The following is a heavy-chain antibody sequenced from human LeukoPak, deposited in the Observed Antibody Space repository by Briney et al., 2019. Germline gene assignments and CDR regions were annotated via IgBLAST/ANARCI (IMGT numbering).Heavy chain of an antibody. Sequence: ASAKVSCNAACDGFTSDCIRCGLHEPRQKGQEMRWDSTHNGNTNYKQNLQGRVTMTTDTSTSPAYMELRSLRSDDTAVYYCARDCSSEGPNYYSMDVWGKGTTVTVSS. CDR2: DSTHNGNT. J-gene: IGHJ6*03. D-gene: IGHD6-6*01. V-gene: IGHV1-18*01. CDR1: CDGFTSDC. CDR3: ARDCSSEGPNYYSMDV.